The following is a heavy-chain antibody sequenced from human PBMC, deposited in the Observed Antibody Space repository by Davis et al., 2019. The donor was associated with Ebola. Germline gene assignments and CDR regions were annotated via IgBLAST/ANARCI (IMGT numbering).Heavy chain of an antibody. V-gene: IGHV4-61*01. D-gene: IGHD6-13*01. J-gene: IGHJ6*02. CDR3: ARERGIAAAGNSYYYYGMDV. CDR2: IYYNGST. CDR1: GGSVSSGSYY. Sequence: PGGSLRLSCTVSGGSVSSGSYYWSWIRQPPGKGLEWIGYIYYNGSTNYNPSLKSRVTISVDTSKNQFSLKLSSVTAADTAVYYCARERGIAAAGNSYYYYGMDVWGQGTTVTVSS.